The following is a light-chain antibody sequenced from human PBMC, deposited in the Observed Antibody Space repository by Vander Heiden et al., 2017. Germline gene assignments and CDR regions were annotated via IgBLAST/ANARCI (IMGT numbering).Light chain of an antibody. CDR1: QSISSY. CDR2: AAS. J-gene: IGKJ5*01. CDR3: QQSYSTLIT. Sequence: DIQMTQAPSSLSASVGDRVTITCRASQSISSYLNWYQQKPGKAPKLLIYAASSLQSTVPSRFSGSGSGTDFTLTISSLQPEDFATYYCQQSYSTLITFGQGTRLEIK. V-gene: IGKV1-39*01.